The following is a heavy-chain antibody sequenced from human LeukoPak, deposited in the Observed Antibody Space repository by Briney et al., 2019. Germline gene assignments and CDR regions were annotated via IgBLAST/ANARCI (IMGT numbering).Heavy chain of an antibody. CDR2: IYYSGST. CDR3: ARAGCSSTSCYYYYYYMDV. CDR1: GGSISSSSYY. Sequence: SETLSPTCTVSGGSISSSSYYWGWIRQPPGKGLEWIGSIYYSGSTYYNPSLKSRVTISVDTSKNQFSLKLSSVTAADTAVYYCARAGCSSTSCYYYYYYMDVWGKGTTVTVSS. V-gene: IGHV4-39*07. D-gene: IGHD2-2*01. J-gene: IGHJ6*03.